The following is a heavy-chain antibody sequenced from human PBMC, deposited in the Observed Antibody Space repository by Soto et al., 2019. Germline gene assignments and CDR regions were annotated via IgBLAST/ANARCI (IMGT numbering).Heavy chain of an antibody. V-gene: IGHV4-59*08. CDR2: IHYTGSS. CDR3: ARHSNEYRMSLDY. Sequence: SETLSLTCTVSGGSVSGYYWSWIRQPPGKGLEWIAYIHYTGSSNSNPSLESRVTMSVDTSKNQFSLKLSSVTAADTAVYYCARHSNEYRMSLDYWGKGTLVTVSS. D-gene: IGHD1-1*01. J-gene: IGHJ4*02. CDR1: GGSVSGYY.